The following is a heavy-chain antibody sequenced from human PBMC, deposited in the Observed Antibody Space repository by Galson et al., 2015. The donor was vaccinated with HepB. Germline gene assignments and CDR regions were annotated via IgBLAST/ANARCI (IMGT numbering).Heavy chain of an antibody. J-gene: IGHJ6*02. Sequence: SLRLSCAASGFTFSSYAMSWVRQAPGKGLEWVSAISGSGGSTYYADSVKGRFTISRDNSKNTLYLQMNSLRAEDTAVYYCAKASGLPGIAVAGQNGMDVWGQGTTVTVSS. CDR1: GFTFSSYA. D-gene: IGHD6-19*01. V-gene: IGHV3-23*01. CDR2: ISGSGGST. CDR3: AKASGLPGIAVAGQNGMDV.